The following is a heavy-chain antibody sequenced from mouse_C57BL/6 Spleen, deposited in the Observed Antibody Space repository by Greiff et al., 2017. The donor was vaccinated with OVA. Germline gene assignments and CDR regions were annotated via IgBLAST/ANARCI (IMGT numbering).Heavy chain of an antibody. V-gene: IGHV1-82*01. Sequence: VQLQQSGPELVKPGASVKISCKASGYAFSSSWMNWVKQRPGKGLEWIGRIYPGDGDTNYNGKFKGKATLTADKSSSTAYMQLSSLTSEDSAVYLCARWDYDEGAWFAYWGQGTLVTVSA. D-gene: IGHD2-4*01. J-gene: IGHJ3*01. CDR3: ARWDYDEGAWFAY. CDR1: GYAFSSSW. CDR2: IYPGDGDT.